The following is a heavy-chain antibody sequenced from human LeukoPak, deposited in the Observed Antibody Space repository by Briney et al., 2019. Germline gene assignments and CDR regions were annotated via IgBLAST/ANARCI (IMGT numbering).Heavy chain of an antibody. CDR1: GGSISSYY. CDR3: AREVDTAMGNPFDY. J-gene: IGHJ4*02. V-gene: IGHV4-59*01. CDR2: IYYSGST. D-gene: IGHD5-18*01. Sequence: SETLSLTCTVSGGSISSYYWRWIRQPPGKGLEWIGYIYYSGSTNYNPSLKSRVTISVDTSKNQFSLTLSSVTAADTAVYYCAREVDTAMGNPFDYWGQGTLVTVSS.